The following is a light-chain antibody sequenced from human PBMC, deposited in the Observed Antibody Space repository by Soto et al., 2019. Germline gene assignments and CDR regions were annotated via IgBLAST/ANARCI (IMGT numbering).Light chain of an antibody. V-gene: IGLV2-14*03. J-gene: IGLJ3*02. CDR3: ASYTSSSTWL. Sequence: QSALTQPASVSGSPGQSITISCTGTSSDVGGYNYVSWYQQHPGKAPKLMIYDVSNRPSGVSNRFSGSKSGNTASLTISGLQAEDGADYYCASYTSSSTWLFGGGTKVTVL. CDR1: SSDVGGYNY. CDR2: DVS.